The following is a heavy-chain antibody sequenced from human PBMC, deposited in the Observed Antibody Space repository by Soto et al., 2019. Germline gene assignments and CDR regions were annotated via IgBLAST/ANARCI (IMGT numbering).Heavy chain of an antibody. V-gene: IGHV4-38-2*01. J-gene: IGHJ6*02. CDR3: ASARVGDYNYYYYGMDV. CDR2: IYHSGSA. CDR1: GYSISSGYY. D-gene: IGHD4-17*01. Sequence: PSETLSLTCAVSGYSISSGYYWGWIRQPPGKGLEWIGSIYHSGSAYYNPSLKSRVTISVDTSKNQFSLKLSSVTAADTAVYYCASARVGDYNYYYYGMDVWGQGTTVTVSS.